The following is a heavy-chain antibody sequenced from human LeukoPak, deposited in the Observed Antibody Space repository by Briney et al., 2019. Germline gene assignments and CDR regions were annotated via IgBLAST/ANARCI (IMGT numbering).Heavy chain of an antibody. V-gene: IGHV1-24*01. J-gene: IGHJ1*01. CDR1: GYTLNALS. CDR2: PDPVDGET. CDR3: TTSRRFYYGSGTFQY. Sequence: ASVKVSCKASGYTLNALSIHWVRQAPGKGLEWMGGPDPVDGETIYAQRFQGRVTMTEDTSTDTAYLDLRSLRSDDTAVYYCTTSRRFYYGSGTFQYWGQGTLLTVSS. D-gene: IGHD3-10*01.